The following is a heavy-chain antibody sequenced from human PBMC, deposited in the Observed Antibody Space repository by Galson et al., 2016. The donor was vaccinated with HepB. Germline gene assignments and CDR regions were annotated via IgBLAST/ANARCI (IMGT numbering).Heavy chain of an antibody. V-gene: IGHV1-18*01. CDR1: GYTFTSYG. CDR3: ATDSVADNFDY. D-gene: IGHD6-19*01. Sequence: SVKVSCKASGYTFTSYGISWVRQAPGQGLEWMGWISAYNGNTNYAQKLQGRVTMTTDTSTSTAYMELRSLGSDDTAGYYCATDSVADNFDYWGQETLGTVSS. CDR2: ISAYNGNT. J-gene: IGHJ4*02.